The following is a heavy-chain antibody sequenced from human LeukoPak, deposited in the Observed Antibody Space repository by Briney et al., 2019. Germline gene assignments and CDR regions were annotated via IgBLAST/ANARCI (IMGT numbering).Heavy chain of an antibody. CDR2: ISYDGSKK. CDR1: GFTFSTYA. J-gene: IGHJ5*02. V-gene: IGHV3-30*18. Sequence: QPGRSLRLSCAASGFTFSTYALHWVRQAPGKGLEWVAVISYDGSKKYYADSVKGRFTISRDNSKNTLYVQTNSLRAEDTAVYYCAKDRNDYGDGWFDPWGQGTLVTVSA. D-gene: IGHD4/OR15-4a*01. CDR3: AKDRNDYGDGWFDP.